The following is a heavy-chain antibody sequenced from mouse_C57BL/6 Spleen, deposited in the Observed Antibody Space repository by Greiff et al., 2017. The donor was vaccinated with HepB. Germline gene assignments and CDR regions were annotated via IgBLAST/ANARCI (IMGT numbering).Heavy chain of an antibody. D-gene: IGHD1-1*01. J-gene: IGHJ4*01. CDR2: IDPSDSET. CDR1: GYTFTSYW. V-gene: IGHV1-52*01. Sequence: VQLQQSGAELVRPGSSVKLSCKASGYTFTSYWMHWVKQRPIQGLEWIGNIDPSDSETHYNQKFKDKATLTVDKSSSTAYMQLSSLTSEDSAVYYCARRVYGSGDYAMDYWGQGTSVTVSS. CDR3: ARRVYGSGDYAMDY.